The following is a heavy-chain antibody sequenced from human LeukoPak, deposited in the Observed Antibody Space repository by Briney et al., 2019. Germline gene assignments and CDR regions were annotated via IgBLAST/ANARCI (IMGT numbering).Heavy chain of an antibody. V-gene: IGHV4-39*01. D-gene: IGHD3-22*01. J-gene: IGHJ4*02. CDR2: IYYSGST. CDR3: AHPWPGYYDSSGTPPSQN. Sequence: SETLSLTCTVSGGFISNSDYYCDWVRQSPGKGLEWIGSIYYSGSTYYNPSLKSRVTISVDTSKNQFSLKLSSVTAADTAVYYCAHPWPGYYDSSGTPPSQNWGQGTLVTVSS. CDR1: GGFISNSDYY.